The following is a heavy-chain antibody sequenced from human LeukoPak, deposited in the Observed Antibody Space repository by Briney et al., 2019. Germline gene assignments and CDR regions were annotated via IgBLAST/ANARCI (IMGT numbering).Heavy chain of an antibody. CDR1: GFTFSSYS. CDR2: ISSSSSYI. D-gene: IGHD2-15*01. Sequence: GGSLRLSCAASGFTFSSYSMNWVRQAPGKGLEWVSSISSSSSYIYYADSVKGRFTISRDNAKNSLYLQMNSLRAEDTAMYYCARGYCSGGNCYPRDWFDPWGQGTLVTVSS. CDR3: ARGYCSGGNCYPRDWFDP. J-gene: IGHJ5*02. V-gene: IGHV3-21*06.